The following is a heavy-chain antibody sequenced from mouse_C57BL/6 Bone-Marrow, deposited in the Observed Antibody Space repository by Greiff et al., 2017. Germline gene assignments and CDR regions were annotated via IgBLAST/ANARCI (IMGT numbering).Heavy chain of an antibody. Sequence: QVQLQQPGAELVRPGSSVKLSCKASGYTFTSYWMDWVKQRPGQGLEWIGNIYPSDSETHYNQKFKDKATLTVDKSSSTAYMQLSSLTSEDSAVYYCARWGLRRQKYNYWGQGTTLTVSS. D-gene: IGHD2-4*01. V-gene: IGHV1-61*01. CDR1: GYTFTSYW. CDR2: IYPSDSET. CDR3: ARWGLRRQKYNY. J-gene: IGHJ2*01.